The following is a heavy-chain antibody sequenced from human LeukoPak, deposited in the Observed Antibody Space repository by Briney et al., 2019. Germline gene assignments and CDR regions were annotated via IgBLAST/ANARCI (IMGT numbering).Heavy chain of an antibody. J-gene: IGHJ4*02. CDR2: ISSSSSYT. CDR3: ARDEAVPAAMGYYFDY. D-gene: IGHD2-2*01. V-gene: IGHV3-11*06. Sequence: GSLRLSCAASGFTFSDYYISWIRQAPGKGLEWVSYISSSSSYTNYADSVKGRFTISRDNAKNSLYLQMNSLRAEDTAVYYCARDEAVPAAMGYYFDYWGQGTLVTVSS. CDR1: GFTFSDYY.